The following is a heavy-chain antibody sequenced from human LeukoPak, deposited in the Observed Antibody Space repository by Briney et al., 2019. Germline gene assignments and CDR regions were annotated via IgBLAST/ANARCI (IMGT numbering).Heavy chain of an antibody. CDR1: GYTFTGYY. CDR3: ARGDIVVVPAVNWFDP. D-gene: IGHD2-2*01. CDR2: INPNSGGT. Sequence: ASVKVSCKASGYTFTGYYMHWVRQAPGQGLEWMGWINPNSGGTNYAQKFQGRVTMTRDTSISTAYMELSRLRSDDTAVYYCARGDIVVVPAVNWFDPWGQGTLSPSPQ. J-gene: IGHJ5*02. V-gene: IGHV1-2*02.